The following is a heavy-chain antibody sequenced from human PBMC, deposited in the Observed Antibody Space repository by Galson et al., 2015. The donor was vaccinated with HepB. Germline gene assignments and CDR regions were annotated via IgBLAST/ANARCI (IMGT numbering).Heavy chain of an antibody. CDR3: ATGYGPAPDY. V-gene: IGHV1-24*01. CDR2: FDPEDGET. D-gene: IGHD5-18*01. J-gene: IGHJ4*02. CDR1: GYTLTDLS. Sequence: SVKVSCKVSGYTLTDLSMNWVRQAPGKGLEWMGGFDPEDGETIYAQKFQGRVTMTEDTSTDTAYMELSSMRSEDTAVYYCATGYGPAPDYWGQGTLVTVSS.